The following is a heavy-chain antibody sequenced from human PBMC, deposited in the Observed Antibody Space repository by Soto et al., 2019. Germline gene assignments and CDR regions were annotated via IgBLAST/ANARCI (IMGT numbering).Heavy chain of an antibody. Sequence: QVQLQQWGAGLLKPSETLSLTCDVYGGSFGGYFWSWIRQPPGKGLEWIGEINHGGITNYNPSLKSRITISVDTSKNPSSLKLSSVTAADAAVYYCARQGAVTVMFYYHGMDVWGQGTSVTVSS. V-gene: IGHV4-34*02. J-gene: IGHJ6*02. CDR2: INHGGIT. CDR3: ARQGAVTVMFYYHGMDV. D-gene: IGHD2-21*02. CDR1: GGSFGGYF.